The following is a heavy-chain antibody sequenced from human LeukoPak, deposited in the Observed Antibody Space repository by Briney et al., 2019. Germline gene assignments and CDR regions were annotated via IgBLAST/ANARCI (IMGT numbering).Heavy chain of an antibody. J-gene: IGHJ4*02. Sequence: ASVKASCRASGYTFTGYYMHWVRQAPGQGLEWVGWINPNSGGTEFAQKFQGKVTMTRDTSISTAYMDLTSLRSDDTAVYYCAIPGYSSGWYNNYFDYWGQGTLVTVSS. D-gene: IGHD6-19*01. CDR3: AIPGYSSGWYNNYFDY. V-gene: IGHV1-2*02. CDR2: INPNSGGT. CDR1: GYTFTGYY.